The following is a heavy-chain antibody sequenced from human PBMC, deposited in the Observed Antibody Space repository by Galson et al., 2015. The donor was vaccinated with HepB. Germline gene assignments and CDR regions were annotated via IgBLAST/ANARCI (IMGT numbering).Heavy chain of an antibody. J-gene: IGHJ6*02. CDR2: IIPIFGTA. Sequence: SVKVSCKASGGTFSSYAISWVRQAPGQGLEWMGGIIPIFGTANYAQKFQGRVTITRDTSASTAYMELSSLRSEDTAVYYCASSYCSGGSCLWGGMDVWGQGTTVTVSS. D-gene: IGHD2-15*01. CDR3: ASSYCSGGSCLWGGMDV. CDR1: GGTFSSYA. V-gene: IGHV1-69*05.